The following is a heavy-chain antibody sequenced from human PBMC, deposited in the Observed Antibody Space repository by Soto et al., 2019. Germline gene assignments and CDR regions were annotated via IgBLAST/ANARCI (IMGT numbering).Heavy chain of an antibody. D-gene: IGHD1-26*01. J-gene: IGHJ4*02. CDR1: GYTFTDYY. CDR2: INTNNGGT. Sequence: QVQLVQSGAEVKKPGASVKVSCKASGYTFTDYYMHWVRQAPGQGLEWMGWINTNNGGTIYAPKFQGRVTMTRDTSISKAYMEMRSLRSDDTAVYYCVRGEAVWGQGTLVNVSS. V-gene: IGHV1-2*02. CDR3: VRGEAV.